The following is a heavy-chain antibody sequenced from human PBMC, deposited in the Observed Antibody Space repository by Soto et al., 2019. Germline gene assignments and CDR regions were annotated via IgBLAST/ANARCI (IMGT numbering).Heavy chain of an antibody. CDR1: GFTFSSYW. V-gene: IGHV3-74*01. CDR3: AKPSSKYYYDSSGHYY. D-gene: IGHD3-22*01. J-gene: IGHJ4*02. Sequence: PGGSLRLSCAASGFTFSSYWMHWVRQAPGKGLVWVSRINSDGSSTSYADSVKGRFTISRDNAKNTLYLQMNSLRAEDTAVYYCAKPSSKYYYDSSGHYYWGQGTLVTVSS. CDR2: INSDGSST.